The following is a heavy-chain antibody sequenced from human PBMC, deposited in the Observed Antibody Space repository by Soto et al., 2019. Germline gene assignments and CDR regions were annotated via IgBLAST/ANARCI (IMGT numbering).Heavy chain of an antibody. Sequence: QVQLQESGPGLVKPSETLSLTCTVSGGSISSYYWSWIRQPPGKGLEWIGYIYYSGSTNYNPSLKSRVTISVDTSKNQFSLKLSSVTAADTAVYYYASSARVATGNYYNYYTDVWGKGTTVTVSS. CDR1: GGSISSYY. D-gene: IGHD5-12*01. CDR3: ASSARVATGNYYNYYTDV. CDR2: IYYSGST. J-gene: IGHJ6*03. V-gene: IGHV4-59*08.